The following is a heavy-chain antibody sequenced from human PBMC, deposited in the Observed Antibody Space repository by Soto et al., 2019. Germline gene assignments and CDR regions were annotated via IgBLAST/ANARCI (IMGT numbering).Heavy chain of an antibody. D-gene: IGHD6-19*01. J-gene: IGHJ4*02. Sequence: QVQLVQSGAEVKKPGASVKVSCKASGYTFTSYYMHWVRQAPGQGLERMGIINPSGGSTSHAQKFQGRVTMTRDTSTSTVYMELSSLRSEDAAVYYCAREAGAFDYWGQGTLVTVSS. CDR1: GYTFTSYY. CDR3: AREAGAFDY. V-gene: IGHV1-46*01. CDR2: INPSGGST.